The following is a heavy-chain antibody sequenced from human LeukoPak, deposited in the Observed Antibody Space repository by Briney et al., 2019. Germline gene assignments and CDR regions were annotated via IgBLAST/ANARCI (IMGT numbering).Heavy chain of an antibody. V-gene: IGHV4-34*01. CDR2: INHSGST. D-gene: IGHD3-16*01. CDR1: GGSFSGYY. CDR3: ARDSGATGEVKFDP. Sequence: PSETLSLTCAVYGGSFSGYYWSWIRQPPGKGLEWIGEINHSGSTNYNPSLKSRVTISVDTSKNQFSLKLSSVTAADTAVYYCARDSGATGEVKFDPWGQGTLVTVSS. J-gene: IGHJ5*02.